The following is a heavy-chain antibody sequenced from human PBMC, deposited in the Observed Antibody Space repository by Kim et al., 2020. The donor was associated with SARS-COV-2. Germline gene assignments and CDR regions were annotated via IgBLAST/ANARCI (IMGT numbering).Heavy chain of an antibody. CDR2: IEPRAGGT. D-gene: IGHD5-18*01. CDR3: AKGYNYGYDH. V-gene: IGHV1-46*01. Sequence: ASVKVSCKGSGFIISNYFLHWVRQAPGQGLEWMGIIEPRAGGTTYAQKFQGRVTMTRDTSTSTVYMEMSSLTSDDTAVYYCAKGYNYGYDHWGQGTRVTVSS. J-gene: IGHJ5*02. CDR1: GFIISNYF.